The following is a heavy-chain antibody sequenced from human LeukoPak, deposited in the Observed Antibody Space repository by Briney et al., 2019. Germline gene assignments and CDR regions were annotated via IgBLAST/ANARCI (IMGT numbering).Heavy chain of an antibody. V-gene: IGHV1-18*01. Sequence: ASVKDSCKDSGYTFTSYGISWVRQAPGQGLEWMGWISAYNGNTNYAQKLQGRVTMTTDASTTTAYIELRSLRSDDTAVYYCARVVIAAAGKSRNTAQNWFDPWGQGTLVTVSS. D-gene: IGHD6-13*01. CDR2: ISAYNGNT. J-gene: IGHJ5*02. CDR3: ARVVIAAAGKSRNTAQNWFDP. CDR1: GYTFTSYG.